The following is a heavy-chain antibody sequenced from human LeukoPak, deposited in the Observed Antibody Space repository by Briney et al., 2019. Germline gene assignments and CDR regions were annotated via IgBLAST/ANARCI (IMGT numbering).Heavy chain of an antibody. Sequence: SETLSLTCAVYGGPFSGYYWSWIRQPPGKGLEWIGEINHSGSTNYNPSLKSRVTISVDTSKNQFSLKLSSVTAADTAVYYCAVKGGYNDLDAPFDYWGPGTLVTVSS. CDR3: AVKGGYNDLDAPFDY. V-gene: IGHV4-34*01. CDR1: GGPFSGYY. CDR2: INHSGST. J-gene: IGHJ4*02. D-gene: IGHD5-12*01.